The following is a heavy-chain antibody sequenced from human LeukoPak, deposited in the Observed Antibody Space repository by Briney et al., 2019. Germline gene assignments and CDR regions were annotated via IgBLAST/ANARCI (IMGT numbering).Heavy chain of an antibody. CDR3: ARGWSYDFWSGYEHYYYMDV. J-gene: IGHJ6*03. Sequence: SETLSLTCTVSGGSISSHYWSWIRRPPGKGLEWIGYIYYSGSTNYNPSLKSRVTISVDTSKNQFSLKLSSVTAEDTAVYYCARGWSYDFWSGYEHYYYMDVWGKGTTVTVSS. CDR1: GGSISSHY. D-gene: IGHD3-3*01. V-gene: IGHV4-59*11. CDR2: IYYSGST.